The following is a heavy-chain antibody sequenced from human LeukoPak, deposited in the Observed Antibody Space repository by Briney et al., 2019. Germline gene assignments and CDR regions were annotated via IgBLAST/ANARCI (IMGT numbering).Heavy chain of an antibody. J-gene: IGHJ4*02. CDR3: AKESTTALDY. D-gene: IGHD4-11*01. V-gene: IGHV3-7*01. Sequence: LSGGSLRLSCAASGFTFSSYWMTWVRQAPGKGLEWVGNIKGDGSEKYYVDSVKGRFTISRDNAKNSLYLQMNSLRAEDTAVYYCAKESTTALDYWGQGTLVTVSS. CDR2: IKGDGSEK. CDR1: GFTFSSYW.